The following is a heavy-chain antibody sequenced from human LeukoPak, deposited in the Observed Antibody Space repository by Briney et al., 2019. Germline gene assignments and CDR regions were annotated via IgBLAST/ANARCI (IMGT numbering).Heavy chain of an antibody. V-gene: IGHV3-66*02. CDR3: AKASFGVAPNWFDP. CDR1: GFTVSSNY. CDR2: LYSGGSA. J-gene: IGHJ5*02. Sequence: QAGGSLRLSCAASGFTVSSNYMSWVRQAPGKGLEWVSVLYSGGSAYYADSVKGRFTISRDNLKNTLYLQMNSLRAEDTAVYYCAKASFGVAPNWFDPWGQGTLVTVSS. D-gene: IGHD3-3*01.